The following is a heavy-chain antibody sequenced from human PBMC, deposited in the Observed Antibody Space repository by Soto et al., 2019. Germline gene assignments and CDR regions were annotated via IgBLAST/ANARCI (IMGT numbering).Heavy chain of an antibody. D-gene: IGHD3-3*01. CDR3: ARARANDFWSARSGYFDY. CDR1: GGSISSYY. Sequence: SEPLSLTCTVSGGSISSYYWSWIRQPPGKGLEWIGYIYYSGSTNYNPSLKSRVTISVDTSKNQFSLKLSSVTAADTAVYYCARARANDFWSARSGYFDYWGQGTLVTVSS. J-gene: IGHJ4*02. V-gene: IGHV4-59*01. CDR2: IYYSGST.